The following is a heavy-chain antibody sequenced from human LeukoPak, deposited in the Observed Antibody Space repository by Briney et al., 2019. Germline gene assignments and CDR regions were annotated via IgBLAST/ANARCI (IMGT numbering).Heavy chain of an antibody. J-gene: IGHJ4*02. V-gene: IGHV4-34*01. CDR1: GGSFSGNY. CDR2: INHSGST. D-gene: IGHD4-23*01. Sequence: TSETLSLTCAVYGGSFSGNYWSWIRQPPGKGLEWIGEINHSGSTNYNPSLKSRVTISVDTSTNKFSLKLSSVTAADTAVYYCARDYGGTLGYWGQGTLVTVSS. CDR3: ARDYGGTLGY.